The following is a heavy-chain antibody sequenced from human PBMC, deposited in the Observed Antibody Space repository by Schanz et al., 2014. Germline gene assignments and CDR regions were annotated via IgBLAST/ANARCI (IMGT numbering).Heavy chain of an antibody. Sequence: EVQLVESGGGLVKPGGSLRLSCAASGFTFNNFGMNWVRQAPGKGLEWVSCITGGSTTYTYYADSVKGRFTISRDNAKNSLYLQMNSLRAEDTAVFYCARDGAELYYFDDWGQGTLVTVSS. CDR3: ARDGAELYYFDD. CDR1: GFTFNNFG. V-gene: IGHV3-21*01. D-gene: IGHD1-1*01. J-gene: IGHJ4*02. CDR2: ITGGSTTYT.